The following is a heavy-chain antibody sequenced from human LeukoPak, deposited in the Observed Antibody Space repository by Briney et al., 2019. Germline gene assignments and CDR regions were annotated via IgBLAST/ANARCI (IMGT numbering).Heavy chain of an antibody. CDR3: ARDKEGIGGIFDY. V-gene: IGHV3-33*01. CDR1: GFTFISYG. Sequence: GRSLRLSCAAPGFTFISYGMHWVRQAPGKGLEWVAVIWYDGSNKYYADSVKGRFTISRDNSKNTLYLQMNSLRAEDTAVYYCARDKEGIGGIFDYWGQGTLVTVSS. D-gene: IGHD2-15*01. J-gene: IGHJ4*02. CDR2: IWYDGSNK.